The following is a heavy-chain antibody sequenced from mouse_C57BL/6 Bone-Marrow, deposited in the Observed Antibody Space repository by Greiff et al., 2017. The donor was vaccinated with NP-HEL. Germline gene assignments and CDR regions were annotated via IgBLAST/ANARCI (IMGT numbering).Heavy chain of an antibody. CDR3: ARGYYGSSPYYYAMDY. D-gene: IGHD1-1*01. J-gene: IGHJ4*01. CDR2: INTSSGYT. Sequence: QVQLQQSGAELAKPGASVKLSCKASGYTFTSYWMHWVKQRPGQGLEWIGYINTSSGYTKYNQKFKDKATLTADKATSTAYMQLSSLTYEDSAVYYCARGYYGSSPYYYAMDYWGQGTSVTVSS. CDR1: GYTFTSYW. V-gene: IGHV1-7*01.